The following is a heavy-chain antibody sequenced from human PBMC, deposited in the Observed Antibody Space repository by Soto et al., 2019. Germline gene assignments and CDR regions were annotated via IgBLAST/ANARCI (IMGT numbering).Heavy chain of an antibody. CDR3: ARMARIYYDSSGYYWNWFDP. J-gene: IGHJ5*02. CDR1: GGTFSSYA. CDR2: IIPIFGTA. Sequence: QVQLVQSGAEVKKPGSSVKVSCKVSGGTFSSYAISWVRQAPGQGLEWMGGIIPIFGTANYAQKFQGRVTITADESTSTAYMELSSLRSEDTAVYYCARMARIYYDSSGYYWNWFDPWGQGTLVTVSS. D-gene: IGHD3-22*01. V-gene: IGHV1-69*01.